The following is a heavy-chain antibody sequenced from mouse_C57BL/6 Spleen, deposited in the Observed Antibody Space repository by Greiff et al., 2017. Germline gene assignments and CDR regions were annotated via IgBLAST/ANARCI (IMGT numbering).Heavy chain of an antibody. CDR2: INPYNGGT. CDR1: GYTFTDYY. CDR3: ARIERYDAMDY. V-gene: IGHV1-19*01. J-gene: IGHJ4*01. D-gene: IGHD1-1*01. Sequence: EVQLQQSGPVLVKPGASVKMSCKASGYTFTDYYMNWVKQSHGKSLEWIGVINPYNGGTSYNQKFKGKATLTVDKSSSTAYMKLNSLTSEDSAVDYCARIERYDAMDYWGQGTSVTVSS.